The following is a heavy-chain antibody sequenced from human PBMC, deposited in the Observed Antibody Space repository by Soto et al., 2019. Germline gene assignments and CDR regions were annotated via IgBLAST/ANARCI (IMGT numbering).Heavy chain of an antibody. Sequence: GESLKISCTGSGYSFTNYWIGWVRQMPGKGLEWMGIISPGDSNTRYSPSFQGQVTISADKSISTAYLQWSSLKASDTAMYYCARQGYCSSTACYTVDYWGQGTLVTVSS. D-gene: IGHD2-2*02. CDR3: ARQGYCSSTACYTVDY. CDR1: GYSFTNYW. J-gene: IGHJ4*02. CDR2: ISPGDSNT. V-gene: IGHV5-51*01.